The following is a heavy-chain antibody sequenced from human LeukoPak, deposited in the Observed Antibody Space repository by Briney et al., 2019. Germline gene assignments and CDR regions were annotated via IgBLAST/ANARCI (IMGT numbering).Heavy chain of an antibody. V-gene: IGHV4-39*01. D-gene: IGHD4-17*01. CDR1: GGSISSSSYY. J-gene: IGHJ4*02. CDR3: ATQERSTVTIYY. Sequence: SETLSLTCTVSGGSISSSSYYWGWIRQPPGKGLEWIGSIYYSGSTYYNPSLKSRVTISVDTSKNQFSLRLSSVTAADTAVYYCATQERSTVTIYYWGQGTLVTVSS. CDR2: IYYSGST.